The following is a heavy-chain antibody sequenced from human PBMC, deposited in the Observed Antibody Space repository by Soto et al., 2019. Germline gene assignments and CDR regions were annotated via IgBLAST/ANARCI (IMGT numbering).Heavy chain of an antibody. Sequence: QVQLVQSGAEVKKPGASVKVSCKASAYNFANYGISWVRQAPGQGLEWMGWINPYNGNTNYAQNLQDRVTMTTDTSTSTAYMELRSLRSDDTAVYYCARDRDTYSPLDSWGQGTLVTVST. J-gene: IGHJ4*02. CDR1: AYNFANYG. CDR3: ARDRDTYSPLDS. V-gene: IGHV1-18*01. CDR2: INPYNGNT. D-gene: IGHD4-4*01.